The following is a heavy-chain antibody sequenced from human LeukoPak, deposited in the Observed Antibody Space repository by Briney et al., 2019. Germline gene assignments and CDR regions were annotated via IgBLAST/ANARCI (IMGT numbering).Heavy chain of an antibody. V-gene: IGHV3-21*01. Sequence: PGGSLRLSCAASGFTFSSSSMNWVRQAPGKGLDWVSAISGSGGSTYYADSVKGRFTISRDNAKNSLYLQMNSLRAEDTAVYYCARVGISKNGDYVAWGQGTLVTVSS. CDR1: GFTFSSSS. CDR2: ISGSGGST. CDR3: ARVGISKNGDYVA. D-gene: IGHD4-17*01. J-gene: IGHJ4*02.